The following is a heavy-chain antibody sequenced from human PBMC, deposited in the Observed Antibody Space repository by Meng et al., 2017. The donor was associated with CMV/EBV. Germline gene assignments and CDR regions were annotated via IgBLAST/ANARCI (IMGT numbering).Heavy chain of an antibody. CDR1: GYTFTGYY. Sequence: SVKVSCKASGYTFTGYYMHWVRQAPGQGLEWMGWINPNSGGTNYAQKFQGRVTMTRDTSISTAYMELSRLRADDTAVYYCARDLGDLDYWGPDAFDIWGQGTMVTVSS. D-gene: IGHD7-27*01. J-gene: IGHJ3*02. CDR2: INPNSGGT. V-gene: IGHV1-2*02. CDR3: ARDLGDLDYWGPDAFDI.